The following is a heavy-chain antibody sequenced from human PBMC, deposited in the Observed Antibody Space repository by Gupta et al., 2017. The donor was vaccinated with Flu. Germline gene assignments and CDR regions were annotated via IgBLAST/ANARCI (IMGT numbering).Heavy chain of an antibody. Sequence: EVQLVESGGGLVKPGGSLSLSCAASGFSFSDYSLNWVRQVPGKGLEWVSSISGSSPHIYYADSCKGRFTISRDNGKNILYLQMNSLRVEDTALYYCAKDAMGELAPVGWFDPWGQGTLVTVSS. V-gene: IGHV3-21*01. CDR3: AKDAMGELAPVGWFDP. J-gene: IGHJ5*02. CDR2: ISGSSPHI. CDR1: GFSFSDYS. D-gene: IGHD3-16*01.